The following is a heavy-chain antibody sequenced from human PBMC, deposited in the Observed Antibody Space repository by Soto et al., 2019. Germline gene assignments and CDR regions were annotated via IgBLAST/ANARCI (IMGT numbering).Heavy chain of an antibody. D-gene: IGHD5-12*01. CDR1: GGSFSDYH. Sequence: SETLSLTCAVYGGSFSDYHRSWIRQSPEKGLEWIGEVNHSGSTNCNPSLKSRVSISIDTSKNQFSLKLNSVTAADTAVYYCARPSGYDLARRFDYSGLGTQVTVSS. CDR3: ARPSGYDLARRFDY. CDR2: VNHSGST. V-gene: IGHV4-34*01. J-gene: IGHJ4*02.